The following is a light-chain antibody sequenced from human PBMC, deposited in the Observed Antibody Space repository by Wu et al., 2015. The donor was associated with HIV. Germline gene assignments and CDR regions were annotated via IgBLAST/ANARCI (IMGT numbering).Light chain of an antibody. CDR3: QQYKNWPPVT. V-gene: IGKV3-15*01. J-gene: IGKJ4*01. CDR2: DAS. CDR1: QSVSNY. Sequence: EIVLTQSPRTLSVSPGERAILSCWASQSVSNYLAWYQQKPGQAPRLLIYDASTRATGVPARFSGSGSGTEFTLTISSLQSEDFAVYYCQQYKNWPPVTFGGGTKVEIK.